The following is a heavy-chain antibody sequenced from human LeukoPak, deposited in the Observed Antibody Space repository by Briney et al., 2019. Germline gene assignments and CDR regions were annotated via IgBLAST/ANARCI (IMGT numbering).Heavy chain of an antibody. CDR2: ISSSGSTI. Sequence: GGSLRLSCAASGFTFSSYEMNWVRQAPGKGLEWVSYISSSGSTIYYADSVKGRFTISRDNAKNSLYLQMNSLRAEDTAVYYCARDQKGRGYSYPWGYYYYGMDVWGQGTTVTVSS. J-gene: IGHJ6*02. CDR1: GFTFSSYE. V-gene: IGHV3-48*03. D-gene: IGHD5-18*01. CDR3: ARDQKGRGYSYPWGYYYYGMDV.